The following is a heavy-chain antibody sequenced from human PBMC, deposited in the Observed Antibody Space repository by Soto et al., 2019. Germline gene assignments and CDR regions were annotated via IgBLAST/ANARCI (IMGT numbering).Heavy chain of an antibody. CDR2: ISSSGSTI. V-gene: IGHV3-21*04. CDR1: GFTFSSYA. D-gene: IGHD3-22*01. J-gene: IGHJ6*03. Sequence: PGGSLRLSCAASGFTFSSYAMSWVRQAPGKGLEWVSAISSSGSTIYYADSVKGRFTISRDNAKNSLYLQMNSLRAEDTAVYYYARDPWASGYYYYYYYMDVWGKGTTVTVSS. CDR3: ARDPWASGYYYYYYYMDV.